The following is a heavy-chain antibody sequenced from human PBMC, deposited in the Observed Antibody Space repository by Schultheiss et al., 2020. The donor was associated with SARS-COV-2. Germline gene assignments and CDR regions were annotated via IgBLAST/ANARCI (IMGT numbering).Heavy chain of an antibody. J-gene: IGHJ4*02. CDR1: GGSISSSNW. CDR3: ARGIVATMGDY. D-gene: IGHD5-12*01. Sequence: SETLSLTCAVSGGSISSSNWWSWVRQPPGKGLEWIGEIYHSGSTNYNPSLKSRVTISVDTSKNQFSLKLSSVTAADTAVYYCARGIVATMGDYWGQGTLVTVSS. V-gene: IGHV4-4*02. CDR2: IYHSGST.